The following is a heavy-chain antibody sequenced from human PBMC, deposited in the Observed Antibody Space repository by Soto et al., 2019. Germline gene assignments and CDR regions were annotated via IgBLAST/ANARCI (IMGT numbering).Heavy chain of an antibody. CDR2: ISAYNGNT. J-gene: IGHJ5*02. CDR1: GYTFTSYG. CDR3: ARVRVTTDPPHWFDP. V-gene: IGHV1-18*01. D-gene: IGHD3-10*01. Sequence: GASVKVSCKASGYTFTSYGISWVRQAPGQGLEWMGWISAYNGNTNYAQKLQGRATMTTDTSTSTAYMELRSLRSDDTAVYYCARVRVTTDPPHWFDPWGQGTLVTVSS.